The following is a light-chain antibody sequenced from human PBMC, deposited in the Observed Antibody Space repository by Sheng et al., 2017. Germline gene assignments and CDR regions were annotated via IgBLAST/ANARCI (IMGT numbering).Light chain of an antibody. CDR2: SAS. Sequence: EIVLTQSPGTLSLSPGERATLSCRASQSISSNYLTWYQQKPGQAPRLLIYSASSRATGIPDRFSGSGSGTDFTLTISRLEPEDFALYYCQQYGMSPTFGQGTKVEI. CDR1: QSISSNY. CDR3: QQYGMSPT. J-gene: IGKJ1*01. V-gene: IGKV3-20*01.